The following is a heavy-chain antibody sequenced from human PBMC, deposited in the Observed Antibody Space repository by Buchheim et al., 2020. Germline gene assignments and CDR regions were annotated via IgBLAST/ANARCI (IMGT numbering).Heavy chain of an antibody. Sequence: QVQLQESGPGLVKPSETLSLTCTVSGGSVNKSSFYWSWIRQPPGKGLEWIGYIYYSGSTSYNPSLKSRVTISVDTSKHQFSLKLSSVTAADTAIYYCATFSGSYGNWGQGTL. V-gene: IGHV4-61*01. J-gene: IGHJ4*02. D-gene: IGHD1-26*01. CDR1: GGSVNKSSFY. CDR2: IYYSGST. CDR3: ATFSGSYGN.